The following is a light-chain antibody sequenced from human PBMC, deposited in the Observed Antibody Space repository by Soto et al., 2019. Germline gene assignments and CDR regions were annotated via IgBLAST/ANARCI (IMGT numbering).Light chain of an antibody. V-gene: IGLV6-57*03. CDR3: QSYDSSNQGVV. Sequence: NFMLTQPHSVSESPGKTVTISCTRSSGSIASNDVQWYQQRPGSAPTTVIYENNQRPSGVPDRFSGSIDSSSNSASLTISGLKTEDEADYYCQSYDSSNQGVVFGGGTKLTVL. J-gene: IGLJ2*01. CDR2: ENN. CDR1: SGSIASND.